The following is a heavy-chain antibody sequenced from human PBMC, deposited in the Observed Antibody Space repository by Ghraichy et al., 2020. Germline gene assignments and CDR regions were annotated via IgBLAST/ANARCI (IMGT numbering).Heavy chain of an antibody. CDR1: GGSFSGYY. CDR2: INHSGST. J-gene: IGHJ6*02. V-gene: IGHV4-34*01. D-gene: IGHD3-10*01. Sequence: SETLSLTCAVYGGSFSGYYWSWIRQPPGKGLEWIGEINHSGSTNYNPSLKSRVTISVDTSKNQFSLKLSSVTAADTAVYYCARALPMVRGVVYYYYYGMDVWGQGTTVTVSS. CDR3: ARALPMVRGVVYYYYYGMDV.